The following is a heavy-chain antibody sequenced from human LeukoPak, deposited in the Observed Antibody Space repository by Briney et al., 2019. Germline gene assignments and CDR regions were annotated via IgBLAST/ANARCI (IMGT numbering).Heavy chain of an antibody. CDR2: ISSSSSYI. V-gene: IGHV3-21*01. D-gene: IGHD3-3*01. J-gene: IGHJ4*02. CDR3: AGYDFWKDTGGY. Sequence: PGGSLRLSCAASGFTFSSYSMNWVRQAPGKGLEWVSSISSSSSYIYYADSVKGRFTISRDNAKNSLYLQMNSLRAEDTAVYYCAGYDFWKDTGGYWGQGTLVTVSS. CDR1: GFTFSSYS.